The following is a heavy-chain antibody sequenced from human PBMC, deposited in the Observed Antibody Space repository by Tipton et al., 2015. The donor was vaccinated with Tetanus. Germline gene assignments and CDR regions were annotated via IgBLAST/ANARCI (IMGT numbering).Heavy chain of an antibody. CDR3: ARDPSWGSYRAPPFDY. V-gene: IGHV1-46*01. CDR1: GYTFTNYN. D-gene: IGHD3-16*02. CDR2: INPRDYGT. Sequence: QLVQSGAEVKKPGASVKVSCKASGYTFTNYNIEWVRQAPGQGLEWMGIINPRDYGTRYPQKFQGRVTMTRDTSTSTVYMELSSLRSEDTAVYYCARDPSWGSYRAPPFDYWGQGTQVTVSS. J-gene: IGHJ4*02.